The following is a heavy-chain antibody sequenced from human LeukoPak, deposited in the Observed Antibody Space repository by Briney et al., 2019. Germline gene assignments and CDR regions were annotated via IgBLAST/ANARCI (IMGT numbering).Heavy chain of an antibody. V-gene: IGHV5-51*01. CDR1: GYSFATYW. CDR2: IYPGDSDT. J-gene: IGHJ4*02. Sequence: GESLKISCQGSGYSFATYWIGWVRQMPGKGLEWMGIIYPGDSDTRYSPSFQGQVTISVDKSISTAYLQWSSLKATDTAMYYCARRTGYSSTVDYWGQGTLVTVSS. CDR3: ARRTGYSSTVDY. D-gene: IGHD6-13*01.